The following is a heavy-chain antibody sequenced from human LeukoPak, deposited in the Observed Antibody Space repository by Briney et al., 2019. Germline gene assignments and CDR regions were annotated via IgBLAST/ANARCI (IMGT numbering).Heavy chain of an antibody. CDR1: GYTFTSYG. J-gene: IGHJ4*02. CDR3: AREERQYGSGQGGDY. Sequence: ASVKVSCKASGYTFTSYGISWVRQAPGQGLEWMGWISAYDGNTNYAQKLQGRATMTTDTSTRTAYMELRSLRSGDTAVYYCAREERQYGSGQGGDYWGQGTLVTVSS. D-gene: IGHD3-10*01. CDR2: ISAYDGNT. V-gene: IGHV1-18*01.